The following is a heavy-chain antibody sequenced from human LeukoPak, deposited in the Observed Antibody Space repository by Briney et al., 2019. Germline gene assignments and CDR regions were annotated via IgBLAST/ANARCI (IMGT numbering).Heavy chain of an antibody. CDR3: ARSLTDCSGGSCYWYFDL. Sequence: PSETLSLTCTVSGGSIISYYWSWIRQPPGKGLEWIGYIYYSGSTNYNPSLKSRVTISVDTSKNQFSLKLSSVTAADTAVYYCARSLTDCSGGSCYWYFDLWGRGTLVTVSS. J-gene: IGHJ2*01. CDR1: GGSIISYY. CDR2: IYYSGST. V-gene: IGHV4-59*12. D-gene: IGHD2-15*01.